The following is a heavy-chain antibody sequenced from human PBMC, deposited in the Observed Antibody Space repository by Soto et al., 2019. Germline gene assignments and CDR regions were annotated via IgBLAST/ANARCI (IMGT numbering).Heavy chain of an antibody. CDR1: GGSISSGGYY. V-gene: IGHV4-31*03. CDR3: ARESSSGYNWFDP. D-gene: IGHD6-6*01. Sequence: SETLSLTCTVSGGSISSGGYYWSWIRQHPGKSLEWIGYIYYSGCTYYNPSLKSRVTISVDTSKNQFSLKLSSVTAADTAVYYCARESSSGYNWFDPWGQGTLVTVSS. CDR2: IYYSGCT. J-gene: IGHJ5*02.